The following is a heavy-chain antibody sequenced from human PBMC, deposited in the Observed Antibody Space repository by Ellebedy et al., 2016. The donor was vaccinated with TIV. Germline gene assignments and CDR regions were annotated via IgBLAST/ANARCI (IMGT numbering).Heavy chain of an antibody. CDR1: GFTFDNYA. V-gene: IGHV3-23*01. CDR2: ISGAGGST. J-gene: IGHJ4*02. CDR3: AKGPVDYLPPIYPDY. D-gene: IGHD2/OR15-2a*01. Sequence: GESLKISCAASGFTFDNYAMAWVRQAPGTGLECVLGISGAGGSTYYANSVRGRFTISRANSEKKVYLQMNGLRAEDTAVYYCAKGPVDYLPPIYPDYWGQGTRVTVSS.